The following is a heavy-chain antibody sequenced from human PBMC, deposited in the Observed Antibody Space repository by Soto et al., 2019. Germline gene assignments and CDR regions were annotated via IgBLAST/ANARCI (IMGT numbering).Heavy chain of an antibody. Sequence: GGSLRLSCAASGFTFSSYSMNWVRQAPGKGLEWVSYISSSSSTIYYADSVKGRFTISRDNAKNSLYLQMNSLRAEDTAVYYCARDDYDILTGYQYNWFDPWGQETLVTVSS. CDR3: ARDDYDILTGYQYNWFDP. D-gene: IGHD3-9*01. J-gene: IGHJ5*02. CDR2: ISSSSSTI. V-gene: IGHV3-48*01. CDR1: GFTFSSYS.